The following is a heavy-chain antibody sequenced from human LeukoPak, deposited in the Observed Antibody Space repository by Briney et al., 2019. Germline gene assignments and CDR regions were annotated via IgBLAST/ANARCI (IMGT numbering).Heavy chain of an antibody. V-gene: IGHV1-69*01. Sequence: SVKVSCKASGGTFSSYAISWVRQAPGQGLEWMGGIIPIFGTANYAQKFQGRVTITADESTSTAYMELSSLRSEDTAVYYCARSGYCSSTSCYTYYYYYMDVWGKGTTVTVSS. CDR2: IIPIFGTA. D-gene: IGHD2-2*02. CDR3: ARSGYCSSTSCYTYYYYYMDV. J-gene: IGHJ6*03. CDR1: GGTFSSYA.